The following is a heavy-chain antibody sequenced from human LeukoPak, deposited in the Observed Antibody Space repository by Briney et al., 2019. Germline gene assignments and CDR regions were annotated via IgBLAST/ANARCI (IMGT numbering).Heavy chain of an antibody. CDR3: AKVGFAYYYDSSGYYYFDY. V-gene: IGHV3-23*01. CDR1: GFAFSSYV. J-gene: IGHJ4*02. CDR2: ISGSGGST. Sequence: GGSLRLSCAASGFAFSSYVMSWVRQAPGKGLEWVSAISGSGGSTYYADSVKGRFTISRDNSKNTLYLQMNSLRAEDTAVYYCAKVGFAYYYDSSGYYYFDYWGQGTLVTVSS. D-gene: IGHD3-22*01.